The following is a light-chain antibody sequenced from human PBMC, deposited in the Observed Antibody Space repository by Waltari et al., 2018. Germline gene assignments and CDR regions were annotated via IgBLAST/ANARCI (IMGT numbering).Light chain of an antibody. CDR2: DVY. V-gene: IGLV2-11*01. J-gene: IGLJ1*01. Sequence: QSALPQPRSLSGSPGPSVTLSCPGTSTDVGNYNYVSWYPQHPGKAPKVIIYDVYKRPSGVPDRFSGSKSGNTASLTISGLQAEDGADYYCCSYADTSTYVFGTGTQVLVL. CDR3: CSYADTSTYV. CDR1: STDVGNYNY.